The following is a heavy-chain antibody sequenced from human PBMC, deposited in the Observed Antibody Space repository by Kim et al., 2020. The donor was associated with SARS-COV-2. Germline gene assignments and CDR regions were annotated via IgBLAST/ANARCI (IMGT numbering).Heavy chain of an antibody. V-gene: IGHV4-61*02. D-gene: IGHD3-10*01. CDR3: ARGFGELLYYYYMDV. Sequence: PPLKGRVTLSVDTSRIQFSLKLSSVTAADSAVYYCARGFGELLYYYYMDVWGKGTTVTVSS. J-gene: IGHJ6*03.